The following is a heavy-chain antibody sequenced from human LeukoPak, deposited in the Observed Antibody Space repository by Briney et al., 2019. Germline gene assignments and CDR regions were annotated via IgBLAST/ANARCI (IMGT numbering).Heavy chain of an antibody. D-gene: IGHD3-10*01. V-gene: IGHV1-69*04. CDR3: ASLWFGELIVDDY. J-gene: IGHJ4*02. CDR2: IIPILGIA. Sequence: SVKVSCKASGGTFSSYAISWVRQAPGQGLEWMGRIIPILGIANYAQKFQGRVTITADKSTSTAYMELSSLRSEDTAVYYCASLWFGELIVDDYWGQGTLVTVSS. CDR1: GGTFSSYA.